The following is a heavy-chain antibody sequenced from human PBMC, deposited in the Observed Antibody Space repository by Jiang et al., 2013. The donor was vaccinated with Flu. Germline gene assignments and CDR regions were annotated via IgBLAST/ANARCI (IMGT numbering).Heavy chain of an antibody. CDR3: ARGSSGGNSVILWYFDL. V-gene: IGHV4-31*01. Sequence: SGPGLVKPSQTLSLTCTVSGGSISSGGYYWSWIRQHPGKGLEWIGYIYYSGSTYYNPSLKSLVTISVDTSKNQFSLKLSSVTAADTAVYYCARGSSGGNSVILWYFDLWGRGTLVTVSS. D-gene: IGHD4-23*01. J-gene: IGHJ2*01. CDR1: GGSISSGGYY. CDR2: IYYSGST.